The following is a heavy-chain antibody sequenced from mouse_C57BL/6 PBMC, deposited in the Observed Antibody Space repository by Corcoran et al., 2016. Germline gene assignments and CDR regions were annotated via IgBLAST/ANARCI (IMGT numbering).Heavy chain of an antibody. CDR1: GYTFTDYY. J-gene: IGHJ1*03. CDR2: IFPGSGST. D-gene: IGHD1-1*01. V-gene: IGHV1-75*01. Sequence: QVQLQQSGPELVKPGASVKISCKASGYTFTDYYINWVKQRPGQGLEWIGWIFPGSGSTYYNEKFKGKATLTVDKSSSTAYMLLSSLTSEDSAVYFCAEGGTTVVASPSYWYFDVWGTGTTVTVSS. CDR3: AEGGTTVVASPSYWYFDV.